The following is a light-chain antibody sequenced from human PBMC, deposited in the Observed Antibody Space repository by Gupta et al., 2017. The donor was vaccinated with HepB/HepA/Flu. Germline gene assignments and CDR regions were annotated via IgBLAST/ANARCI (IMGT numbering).Light chain of an antibody. Sequence: QSALTQPASVSGSPGQSIAISCIGTSSDVGGYKYVSWYQQHPGKAPKLMIYDVSNRPSGISDRFSGSKSGNTASLTISGLQAEDEAYYYCSSYTSSNTVIFGGGTKLTVL. CDR3: SSYTSSNTVI. V-gene: IGLV2-14*03. CDR1: SSDVGGYKY. CDR2: DVS. J-gene: IGLJ2*01.